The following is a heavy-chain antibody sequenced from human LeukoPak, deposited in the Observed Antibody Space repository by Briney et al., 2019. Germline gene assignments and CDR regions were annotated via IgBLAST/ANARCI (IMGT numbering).Heavy chain of an antibody. CDR2: IIPIFGTA. D-gene: IGHD3-22*01. V-gene: IGHV1-69*13. CDR1: GGTFSSYA. Sequence: ASVKVSCKASGGTFSSYAISWVRQAPGQGREWMGGIIPIFGTANYAQKFQGRVTITADESTSTAYMELSSLRSEDTAVYYCARAEKWLLPLGMDVWGQGTTVTVSS. J-gene: IGHJ6*02. CDR3: ARAEKWLLPLGMDV.